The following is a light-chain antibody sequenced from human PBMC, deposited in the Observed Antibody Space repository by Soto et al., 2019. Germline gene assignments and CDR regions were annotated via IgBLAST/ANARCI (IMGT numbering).Light chain of an antibody. CDR2: GAS. CDR1: QSVSRSY. Sequence: EIVLTQSPGTLSLSPGERATLSCRASQSVSRSYLAWYQQKPGQAPRLLIYGASSRATGMPDRFSGSGSGTDFTLTISRLEPEDFAVYYCQQYGSSPPWTFGQGTKVEIK. J-gene: IGKJ1*01. V-gene: IGKV3-20*01. CDR3: QQYGSSPPWT.